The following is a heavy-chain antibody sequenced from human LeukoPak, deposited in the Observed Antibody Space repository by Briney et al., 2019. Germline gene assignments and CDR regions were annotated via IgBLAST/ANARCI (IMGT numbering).Heavy chain of an antibody. Sequence: SVNVSCKASGGTFSSYAISWVRQAPGQGLEWMGGIIPIFGTANYAQKFQGRVTITADESTSTAYMELSSLRSEDTAVYYCARMVAGPPGYYGMDVWGQGTTVTVSS. D-gene: IGHD6-19*01. J-gene: IGHJ6*02. CDR1: GGTFSSYA. V-gene: IGHV1-69*13. CDR2: IIPIFGTA. CDR3: ARMVAGPPGYYGMDV.